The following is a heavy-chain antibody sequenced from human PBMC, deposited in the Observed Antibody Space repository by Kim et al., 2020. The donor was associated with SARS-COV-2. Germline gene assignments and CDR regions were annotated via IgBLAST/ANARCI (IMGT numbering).Heavy chain of an antibody. Sequence: GGSLRLSCAASGFTFSSYSMNWVRQAPGKGLEWVSSISSSSSYIYYADSVKGRFTISRDNAKNSLYLQMNSLRAEDTAVYYCARDKYYDSSGYPGYFDYWGQGTLVTVSS. CDR3: ARDKYYDSSGYPGYFDY. V-gene: IGHV3-21*01. CDR1: GFTFSSYS. CDR2: ISSSSSYI. J-gene: IGHJ4*02. D-gene: IGHD3-22*01.